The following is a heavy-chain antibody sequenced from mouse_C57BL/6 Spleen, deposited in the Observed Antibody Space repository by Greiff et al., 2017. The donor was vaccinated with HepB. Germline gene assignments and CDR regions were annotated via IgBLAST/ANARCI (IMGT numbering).Heavy chain of an antibody. CDR3: ARSRIYDGYYYFDY. CDR2: ISSGSSNI. D-gene: IGHD2-3*01. J-gene: IGHJ2*01. CDR1: GFTFSDYG. V-gene: IGHV5-17*01. Sequence: EVKLVESGGGLVKPGGSLKLSCAASGFTFSDYGMHWVRQAPEKGLEWVAYISSGSSNIYYADTVKGRFTISRDNAKNTLFLQMTRLRSEDTAMYYCARSRIYDGYYYFDYWGQGTTLTVSS.